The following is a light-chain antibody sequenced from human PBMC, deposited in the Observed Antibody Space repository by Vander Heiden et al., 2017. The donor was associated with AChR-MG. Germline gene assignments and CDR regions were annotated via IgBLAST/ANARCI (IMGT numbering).Light chain of an antibody. V-gene: IGLV3-19*01. J-gene: IGLJ1*01. CDR2: GKN. Sequence: SSELTQDPAVSVALGQTAMSTCQGDRLRSYYASWDQQKPGQAPVLVIYGKNNRPSRIPDRFSGSSSGNTASLTITGAQAEDEADYYCNSRDSSGNYVFGTGTKVTVL. CDR1: RLRSYY. CDR3: NSRDSSGNYV.